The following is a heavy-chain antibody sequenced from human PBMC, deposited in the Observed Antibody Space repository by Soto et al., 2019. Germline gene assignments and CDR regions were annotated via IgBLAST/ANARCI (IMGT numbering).Heavy chain of an antibody. CDR1: GYTLTELS. CDR2: FDPEDGET. D-gene: IGHD4-17*01. Sequence: ASVKVSCKVSGYTLTELSMHWVRQAPGKGLEWMGGFDPEDGETIYAQKFQGRVTMTEDTSTDTAYMELSSLRSEDTAVYYCSTIHDYGDYIGLYYFDYWGQGILVTVAS. CDR3: STIHDYGDYIGLYYFDY. J-gene: IGHJ4*02. V-gene: IGHV1-24*01.